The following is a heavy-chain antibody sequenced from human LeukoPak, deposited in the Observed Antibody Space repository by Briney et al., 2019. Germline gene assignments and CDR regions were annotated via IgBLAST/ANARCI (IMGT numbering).Heavy chain of an antibody. CDR3: AKGGGLGSSRHLPFDY. V-gene: IGHV3-30*18. CDR2: ISYDGSNK. Sequence: AGGSLRLSCAASGFTFSSYGMHWVRQAPGKGLGWVAVISYDGSNKYYADSVKGRFTISRDNSKNTLYLQMNSLRAEDTAVYYCAKGGGLGSSRHLPFDYWGQGTLVTVSS. D-gene: IGHD6-13*01. CDR1: GFTFSSYG. J-gene: IGHJ4*02.